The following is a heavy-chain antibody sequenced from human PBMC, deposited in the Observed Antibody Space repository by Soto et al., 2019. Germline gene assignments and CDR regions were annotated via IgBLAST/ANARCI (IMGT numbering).Heavy chain of an antibody. J-gene: IGHJ5*01. CDR1: GFTFSSYV. Sequence: EVQLLESGGGLVQPGGSLRLSCAASGFTFSSYVMSWVRQAPGKGLEWVSAISGGHTTYYADSVNGRFTISRDNSKNTLYLQMNSLRAEDTALYYCAKDYESESYSGKYAIDSWGQGTLVSVST. V-gene: IGHV3-23*01. D-gene: IGHD1-26*01. CDR3: AKDYESESYSGKYAIDS. CDR2: ISGGHTT.